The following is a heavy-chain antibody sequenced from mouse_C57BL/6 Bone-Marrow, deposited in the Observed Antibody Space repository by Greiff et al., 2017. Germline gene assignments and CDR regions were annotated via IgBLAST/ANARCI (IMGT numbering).Heavy chain of an antibody. V-gene: IGHV1-26*01. Sequence: VQLQPSGPELVKPGASVKISCKASGYTFTDYYMNWVKQSHGKSLEWIGDINPNTGGTSYNQKFKGKATLTVDKSSSTAYMELRSLTSENSAVYYCARAWDWVPNWYFDVWGTGTTVTVSS. CDR2: INPNTGGT. CDR1: GYTFTDYY. CDR3: ARAWDWVPNWYFDV. D-gene: IGHD4-1*01. J-gene: IGHJ1*03.